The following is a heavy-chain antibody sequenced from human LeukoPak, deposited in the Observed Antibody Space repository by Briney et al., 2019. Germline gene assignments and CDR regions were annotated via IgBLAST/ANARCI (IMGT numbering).Heavy chain of an antibody. D-gene: IGHD2-2*01. CDR2: IWYDGSNK. CDR3: ARDQYCSSTSCYDRAFDI. CDR1: GFTFGSYG. J-gene: IGHJ3*02. Sequence: GRSLRLSCAASGFTFGSYGMHWVRQAPGKGLEWVAVIWYDGSNKYYADSVKGRFTISRDNSKNTLYLQMNSLRAEDTAVYYCARDQYCSSTSCYDRAFDIWGQGTMVTVSS. V-gene: IGHV3-33*01.